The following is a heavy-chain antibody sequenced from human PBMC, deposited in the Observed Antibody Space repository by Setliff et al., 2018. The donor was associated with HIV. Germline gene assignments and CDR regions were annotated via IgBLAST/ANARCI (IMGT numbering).Heavy chain of an antibody. CDR2: IYPGDSDT. D-gene: IGHD6-13*01. CDR3: ARRGVVAGRGYYFDS. Sequence: PGESLKISCKGSGYSFTSYWIGWVRQMPGKGLEWMGIIYPGDSDTRYRPSFQGHVTISVDKSISAAYLQWNSLKASDSATYYCARRGVVAGRGYYFDSWGQGTLVTVSS. J-gene: IGHJ4*02. CDR1: GYSFTSYW. V-gene: IGHV5-51*01.